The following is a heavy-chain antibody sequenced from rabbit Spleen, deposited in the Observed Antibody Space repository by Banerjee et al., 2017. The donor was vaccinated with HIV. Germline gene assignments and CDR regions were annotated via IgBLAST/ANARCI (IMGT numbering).Heavy chain of an antibody. J-gene: IGHJ6*01. D-gene: IGHD1-1*01. Sequence: QSLEESGGDLVKPGASLTLSCKASGVSFSFSSYMCWVRQAPGKGLEWIACIDTGSSGFTYFAAWAKGRFTISKTSSTTVTLQVTRLTAADTATYFCARDTSSSFSSYGMDLWGQGTLVTVS. V-gene: IGHV1S40*01. CDR3: ARDTSSSFSSYGMDL. CDR2: IDTGSSGFT. CDR1: GVSFSFSSY.